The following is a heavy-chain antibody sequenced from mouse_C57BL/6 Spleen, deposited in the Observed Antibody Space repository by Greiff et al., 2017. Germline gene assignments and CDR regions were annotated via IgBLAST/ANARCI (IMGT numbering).Heavy chain of an antibody. V-gene: IGHV14-4*01. J-gene: IGHJ2*01. D-gene: IGHD2-2*01. CDR1: GFNIKDDY. Sequence: VQLKESGAELVRPGASVKLSCTASGFNIKDDYMHWVKQRPEQGLEWIGWIDPENGDTEYASKFQGKATITADTSSNTAYLQLSSLTSEDTAVYYCTRNGYGYWGQGTTLTVSS. CDR2: IDPENGDT. CDR3: TRNGYGY.